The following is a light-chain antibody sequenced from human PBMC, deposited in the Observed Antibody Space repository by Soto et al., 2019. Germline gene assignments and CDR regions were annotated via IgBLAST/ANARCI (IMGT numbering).Light chain of an antibody. CDR1: QSVSRSY. Sequence: EIVLTQSPGTLSLSPGERASLSCRASQSVSRSYLAWYQQKPGQAPRLLIYGASSRATGIPDRFGGSGSGTDFSLTISRLEPEDFAVYYCQQYGSSPFTFGPGTKVEIK. V-gene: IGKV3-20*01. J-gene: IGKJ3*01. CDR2: GAS. CDR3: QQYGSSPFT.